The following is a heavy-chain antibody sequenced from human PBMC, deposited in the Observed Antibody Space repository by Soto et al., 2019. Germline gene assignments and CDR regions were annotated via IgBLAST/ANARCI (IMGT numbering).Heavy chain of an antibody. CDR2: IIPIFGTA. CDR1: GGTFSSYA. V-gene: IGHV1-69*13. CDR3: ARGIAAGTKSAAFDI. J-gene: IGHJ3*02. D-gene: IGHD6-13*01. Sequence: SVKVSCKASGGTFSSYAISWVRQAPGQGLEWMGGIIPIFGTANYAQKFQGRVTITADESTSTAYMELSSLRSEDTAVYYCARGIAAGTKSAAFDICGQGTLVTVSS.